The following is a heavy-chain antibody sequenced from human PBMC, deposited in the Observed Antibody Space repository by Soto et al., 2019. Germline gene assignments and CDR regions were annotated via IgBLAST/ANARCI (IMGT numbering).Heavy chain of an antibody. CDR2: ITAYNGNT. CDR1: GYTFSSFV. V-gene: IGHV1-18*04. D-gene: IGHD3-10*01. Sequence: ASVKVSCKASGYTFSSFVITWVLQAPGQGLEWMGWITAYNGNTHYIQKLQGRVTMTADTSTSTAYMELRSLRSDDTAVYFCARVASTLIRGLKVDFSRLHGWGKGPKVIVSS. CDR3: ARVASTLIRGLKVDFSRLHG. J-gene: IGHJ6*04.